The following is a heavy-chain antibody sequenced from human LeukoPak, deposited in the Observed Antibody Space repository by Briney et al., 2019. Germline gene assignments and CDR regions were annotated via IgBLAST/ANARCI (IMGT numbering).Heavy chain of an antibody. CDR2: IYYSGST. J-gene: IGHJ4*02. V-gene: IGHV4-31*03. D-gene: IGHD6-13*01. Sequence: SETLSLTCTVSGGSISSGGYYWSWIRQHPGKGLEWIGYIYYSGSTYYNPSLKSRVTISVDTSKNQFSLKLSSVTAADTAVYYCARDRRDSSSWTFDYWGQGTLVTVSS. CDR3: ARDRRDSSSWTFDY. CDR1: GGSISSGGYY.